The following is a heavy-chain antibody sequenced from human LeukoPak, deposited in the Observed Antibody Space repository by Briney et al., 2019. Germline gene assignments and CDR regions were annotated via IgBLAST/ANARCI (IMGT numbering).Heavy chain of an antibody. Sequence: GASVKVSCKASGGTFSSYAISWVRQAPGQGLEWMGGIIPIFGTANYAQKFQGRVTITADESTSTAYMELSSLRSEDTAVYYCARHAPYYYDSSGSTDSNWFDPWGQGTLVTVSS. D-gene: IGHD3-22*01. CDR1: GGTFSSYA. CDR2: IIPIFGTA. V-gene: IGHV1-69*13. J-gene: IGHJ5*02. CDR3: ARHAPYYYDSSGSTDSNWFDP.